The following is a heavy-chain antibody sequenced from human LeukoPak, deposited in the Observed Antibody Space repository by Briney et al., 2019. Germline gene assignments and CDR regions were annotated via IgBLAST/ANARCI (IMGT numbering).Heavy chain of an antibody. CDR2: IYTSGST. CDR1: GGSISSGSYY. V-gene: IGHV4-61*02. CDR3: ARNIGSCYSCFDY. D-gene: IGHD2-15*01. J-gene: IGHJ4*02. Sequence: SETLSLTCTVPGGSISSGSYYWSWIRQPAGKGLEWIGRIYTSGSTNYNPSLKSRVTISVDTSKNQFSLKLSSVTAADTAVYYCARNIGSCYSCFDYWGQGTLVTVSS.